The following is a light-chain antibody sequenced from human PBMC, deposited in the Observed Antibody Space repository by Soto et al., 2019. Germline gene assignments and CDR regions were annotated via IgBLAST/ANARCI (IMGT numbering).Light chain of an antibody. CDR2: VDS. Sequence: ELTQPPSVSVALGQTARITCGGNNIESKSVHWYQQRPGQAPVLVIYVDSDRPSGIPDRFSASTSGNTAALTISRVEAGDEADYYCQVWDTISDHYVFGSGTKVTVL. CDR1: NIESKS. V-gene: IGLV3-21*02. CDR3: QVWDTISDHYV. J-gene: IGLJ1*01.